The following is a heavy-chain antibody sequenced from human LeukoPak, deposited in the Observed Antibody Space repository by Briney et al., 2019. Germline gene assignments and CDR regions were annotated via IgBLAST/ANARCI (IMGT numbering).Heavy chain of an antibody. CDR1: GFTVSSSY. Sequence: GGSLRLSCAASGFTVSSSYMSWVRQAPGKGLEWVSSISGSGHSTYYADSVRGRFTISRDNSKNTLYLQMNSLRAEDTAVYYCAKDPNGDYVGAFDMWGPGTMVTVSS. J-gene: IGHJ3*02. V-gene: IGHV3-23*01. CDR3: AKDPNGDYVGAFDM. D-gene: IGHD4-17*01. CDR2: ISGSGHST.